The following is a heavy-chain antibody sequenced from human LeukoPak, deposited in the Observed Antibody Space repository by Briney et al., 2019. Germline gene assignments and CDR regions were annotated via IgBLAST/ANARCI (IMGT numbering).Heavy chain of an antibody. J-gene: IGHJ4*02. CDR2: MNPNSGGT. CDR1: GYTFTNYG. Sequence: ASVKVSCKASGYTFTNYGINWVRQAPGQGLEWMGWMNPNSGGTNYAQKFQGRVTMTRDTSISTAYMELSRLRSDDTAVYYCARDSFGARPGITMIVVDGSDYWGQGTLVTVSS. D-gene: IGHD3-22*01. V-gene: IGHV1-2*02. CDR3: ARDSFGARPGITMIVVDGSDY.